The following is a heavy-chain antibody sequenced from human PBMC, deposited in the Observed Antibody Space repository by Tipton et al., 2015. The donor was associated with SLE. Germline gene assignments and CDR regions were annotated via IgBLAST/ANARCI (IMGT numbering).Heavy chain of an antibody. CDR3: ARDYSSSWYGDRGYWGMDV. D-gene: IGHD6-13*01. CDR1: DYSISSGYY. CDR2: IYHSGST. J-gene: IGHJ6*02. Sequence: TLSLTCAVSDYSISSGYYWGWIRQPPGKGLEWIGSIYHSGSTYYNPSLKSRVTISVDTSKNQFSLRLSSVTAADTAVYYCARDYSSSWYGDRGYWGMDVWGQGTTVTVSS. V-gene: IGHV4-38-2*02.